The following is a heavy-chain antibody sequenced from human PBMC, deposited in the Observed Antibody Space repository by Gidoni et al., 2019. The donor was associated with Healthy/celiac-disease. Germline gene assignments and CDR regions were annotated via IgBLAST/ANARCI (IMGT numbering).Heavy chain of an antibody. CDR1: GYTFTSYD. CDR3: ARASQQWLDWDY. D-gene: IGHD6-19*01. J-gene: IGHJ4*02. CDR2: MNPNSGNT. V-gene: IGHV1-8*01. Sequence: QVQLVQSGAEVKKPGASVKVSCKAAGYTFTSYDINWVRQATGQGLEWMGWMNPNSGNTGHAQKFQGRVTMTRNTSISTAYMELSSLRSEDTAVYYCARASQQWLDWDYWGQGTLVTVSS.